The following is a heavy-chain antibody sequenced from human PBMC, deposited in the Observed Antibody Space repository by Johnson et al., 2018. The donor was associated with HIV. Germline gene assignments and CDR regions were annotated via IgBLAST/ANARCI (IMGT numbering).Heavy chain of an antibody. CDR2: ISYDGSNK. Sequence: QVQLVESGGGVVQPGRSLRLSCAASGFTFSSYAMDWVRQAPGKGLEWVAVISYDGSNKYYADSVKGRFTISRDNSKNTLYLQMNSLRAEDTAVYYCASTSSGWFYAFDIWGQGTMVTVSS. J-gene: IGHJ3*02. CDR1: GFTFSSYA. D-gene: IGHD6-19*01. CDR3: ASTSSGWFYAFDI. V-gene: IGHV3-30-3*01.